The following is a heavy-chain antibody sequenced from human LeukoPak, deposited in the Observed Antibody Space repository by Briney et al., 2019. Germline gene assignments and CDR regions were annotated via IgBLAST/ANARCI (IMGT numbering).Heavy chain of an antibody. V-gene: IGHV4-59*08. CDR3: ARLIVVATNFDY. CDR1: GCSISSYY. CDR2: IYYSGST. J-gene: IGHJ4*02. D-gene: IGHD1-26*01. Sequence: SETLSLTCTVSGCSISSYYWSWIRQPPGKGLEWVGYIYYSGSTNYVPSRKSRVTISVDTSKNQFARKLSSVTAPDTAVYYCARLIVVATNFDYWGQGTLVTVSS.